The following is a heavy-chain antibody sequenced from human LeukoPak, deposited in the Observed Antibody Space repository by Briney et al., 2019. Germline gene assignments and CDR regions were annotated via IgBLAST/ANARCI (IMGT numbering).Heavy chain of an antibody. J-gene: IGHJ4*02. CDR2: INPNSGGT. Sequence: ASVKVSCKASGYTFTGYYMHWVRQAPGQGLEWMGWINPNSGGTNYAQKFQGRVTMTRDTSISTAYMELSRLRSDDTAVYYCARGTGIAVAGKRAFDYWGQGTLVTVSS. CDR3: ARGTGIAVAGKRAFDY. D-gene: IGHD6-19*01. CDR1: GYTFTGYY. V-gene: IGHV1-2*02.